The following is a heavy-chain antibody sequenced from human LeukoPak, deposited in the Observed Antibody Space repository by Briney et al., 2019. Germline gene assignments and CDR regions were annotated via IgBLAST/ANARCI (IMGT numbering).Heavy chain of an antibody. CDR1: GFTFSSYA. V-gene: IGHV3-23*01. J-gene: IGHJ2*01. CDR3: AKDRQRFDWYFDL. Sequence: GGSLRLSCAASGFTFSSYAMNWVRQAPGKGLEWVSYISDNGGTTYYAGSVKGRFTISRDNSKNTLSLQMNSLRAEDTAVYYCAKDRQRFDWYFDLWGRGTLVTVSS. CDR2: ISDNGGTT.